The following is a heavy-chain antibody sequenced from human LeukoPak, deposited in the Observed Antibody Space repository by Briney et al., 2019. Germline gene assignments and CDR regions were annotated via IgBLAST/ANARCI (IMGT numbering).Heavy chain of an antibody. CDR2: IYTSGST. J-gene: IGHJ4*02. CDR3: ARRVNWNYAIVDY. V-gene: IGHV4-61*02. CDR1: GGSISSGSYY. Sequence: SETLSLTCAVSGGSISSGSYYWSWIRQPAGKGLEWIGRIYTSGSTNYNPSLKSRVTISVDTSKNQFSLKLSSVTAADTAVYYCARRVNWNYAIVDYWGQGTLVTVSS. D-gene: IGHD1-7*01.